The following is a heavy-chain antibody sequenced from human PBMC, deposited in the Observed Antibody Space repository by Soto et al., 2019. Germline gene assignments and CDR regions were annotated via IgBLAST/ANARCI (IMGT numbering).Heavy chain of an antibody. Sequence: SETLSLTCAVSGGSISSSNWWSWVRQPPGKGLEWIGEIYHSGSTNYNPSLKSRVTISVDKSKNQFSLKLSSVTAEDTAVYYCSREGPAGGVFNWFDPWGQGTLVTVSS. CDR3: SREGPAGGVFNWFDP. J-gene: IGHJ5*02. D-gene: IGHD3-16*01. V-gene: IGHV4-4*02. CDR1: GGSISSSNW. CDR2: IYHSGST.